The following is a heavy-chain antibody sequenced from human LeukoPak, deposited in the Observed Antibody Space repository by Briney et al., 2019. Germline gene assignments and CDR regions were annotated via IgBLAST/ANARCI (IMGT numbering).Heavy chain of an antibody. CDR2: IYFTGST. J-gene: IGHJ4*02. V-gene: IGHV4-39*01. CDR1: GGSITISSYY. CDR3: ARRVDTAMVPSFFDY. Sequence: PSETLSLTRTVSGGSITISSYYWGWIRPSPGKGLEWIGSIYFTGSTYYIPSFKSRPTISVDTSKNQFSLKLNSVTAADTAVYYCARRVDTAMVPSFFDYWGQGILVTVSS. D-gene: IGHD5-18*01.